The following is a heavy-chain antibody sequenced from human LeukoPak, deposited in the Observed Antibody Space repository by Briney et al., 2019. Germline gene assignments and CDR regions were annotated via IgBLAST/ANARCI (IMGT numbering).Heavy chain of an antibody. CDR3: AGSYYNVFDY. D-gene: IGHD3-10*01. J-gene: IGHJ4*02. CDR1: GFTFSNYG. V-gene: IGHV3-33*01. Sequence: GGSLRLSCAASGFTFSNYGMHWVRQAPGKGLEWVALIWYDGSNKYYADPVKGRFTTSRDNSKNTLYLQMNSLRAEDTAVYYCAGSYYNVFDYWGQGTLVTVSS. CDR2: IWYDGSNK.